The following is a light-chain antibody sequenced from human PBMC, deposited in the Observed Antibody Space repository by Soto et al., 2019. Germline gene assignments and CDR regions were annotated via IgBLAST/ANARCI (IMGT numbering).Light chain of an antibody. V-gene: IGKV3-11*01. CDR3: QQCSNWPPEVT. CDR1: QSVSSY. J-gene: IGKJ3*01. CDR2: DAS. Sequence: EIVLTQSPATLSLSPGERATLSCRASQSVSSYLAWYQQKPGQAPTLLIYDASNRATRIPARFSGSGSGTDFTLTISSLVPEDVSVYYCQQCSNWPPEVTFGHGTKVDIK.